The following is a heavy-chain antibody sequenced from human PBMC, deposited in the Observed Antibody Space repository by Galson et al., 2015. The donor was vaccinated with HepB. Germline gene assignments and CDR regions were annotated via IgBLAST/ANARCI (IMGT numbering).Heavy chain of an antibody. CDR2: IIPIFGTR. CDR3: ARDAGAGWWLPG. J-gene: IGHJ4*02. V-gene: IGHV1-69*13. D-gene: IGHD5-12*01. CDR1: GGTFSSYA. Sequence: SVKVSCKASGGTFSSYAISWVRQAPGQGLEWMGTIIPIFGTRNYAQKFQGRVSVTADQSTSTAYMDLSSLTSEDTAVYYCARDAGAGWWLPGWGQGTLVTVSS.